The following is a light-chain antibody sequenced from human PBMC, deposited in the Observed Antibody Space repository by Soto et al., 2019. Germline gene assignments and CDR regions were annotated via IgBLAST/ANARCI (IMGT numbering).Light chain of an antibody. CDR3: QQYNTWHPKMA. CDR2: GAS. CDR1: QSLTSSY. J-gene: IGKJ1*01. Sequence: SVLTQSPGTLSLSPGERATLSCRASQSLTSSYLAWYQQRPGQAPRLLIYGASTRATGIPARFRGSGSGTEFRLTISSLQSEDFATYYCQQYNTWHPKMAFGRGTKVDIK. V-gene: IGKV3-15*01.